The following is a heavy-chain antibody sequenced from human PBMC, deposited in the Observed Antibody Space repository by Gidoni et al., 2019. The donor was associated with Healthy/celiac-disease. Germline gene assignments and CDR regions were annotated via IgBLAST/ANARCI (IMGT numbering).Heavy chain of an antibody. D-gene: IGHD1-1*01. CDR2: ISYDGSNK. J-gene: IGHJ4*02. Sequence: QVQLVESGGGVVQPGRSLRLSCAASGFTFSSYAMHWVRQAPGKGLEWVAVISYDGSNKYYADSVKGRFTISRDNSKNTLYLQMNSLRAEDTAVYYCTTGTDFDYWGQGTLVTVSS. V-gene: IGHV3-30-3*01. CDR1: GFTFSSYA. CDR3: TTGTDFDY.